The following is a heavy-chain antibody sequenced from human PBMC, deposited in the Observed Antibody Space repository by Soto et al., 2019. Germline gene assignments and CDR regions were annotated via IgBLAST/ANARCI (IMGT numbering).Heavy chain of an antibody. D-gene: IGHD3-10*01. J-gene: IGHJ4*02. CDR3: ARGYYGSGSYYPIDY. CDR2: INPNSGST. CDR1: GYTFTAYY. Sequence: ASVKVSCKASGYTFTAYYMPWVRQAPGQGLEWMGGINPNSGSTNYAQKFQGRVTMTTDESTSTAYMELSSLRSEDTAVYYCARGYYGSGSYYPIDYWGQGTLVTVS. V-gene: IGHV1-2*02.